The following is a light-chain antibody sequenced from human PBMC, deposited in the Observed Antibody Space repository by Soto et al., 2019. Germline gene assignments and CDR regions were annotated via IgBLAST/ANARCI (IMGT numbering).Light chain of an antibody. CDR3: AAWDDSLNAYV. CDR2: SNN. CDR1: SSNIGSNP. J-gene: IGLJ1*01. V-gene: IGLV1-44*01. Sequence: QSVLTQPPSASGTPGQRVTISCSGSSSNIGSNPVNWYQQLPGTAPKLLIYSNNQRPSGVPDRFSGSKSGTSASLAISGLQSEDEADYYCAAWDDSLNAYVFRTGTKVT.